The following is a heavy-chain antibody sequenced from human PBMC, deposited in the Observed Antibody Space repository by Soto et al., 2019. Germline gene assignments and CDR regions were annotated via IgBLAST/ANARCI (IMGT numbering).Heavy chain of an antibody. CDR2: ISGYNGNT. CDR3: ARGGDWNYAMDV. Sequence: QVQLVQSGSEVGKPGASVKVSCKTSAHTFSSSIIAWVRQAPGQGLEYMGWISGYNGNTQHAQKFQGRLTMTTDTSASTVHMELRILTSDDTAVYYCARGGDWNYAMDVWGPGTTVTVSS. V-gene: IGHV1-18*01. D-gene: IGHD2-21*02. CDR1: AHTFSSSI. J-gene: IGHJ6*02.